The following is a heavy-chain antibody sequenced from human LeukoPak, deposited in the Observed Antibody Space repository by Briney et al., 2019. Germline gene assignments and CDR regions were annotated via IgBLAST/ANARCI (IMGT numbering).Heavy chain of an antibody. CDR2: IYHSGST. J-gene: IGHJ6*03. V-gene: IGHV4-38-2*01. Sequence: SETLSLTCAVSGYSISSGYYWGWIRQPPGKGLEWIVIIYHSGSTYYNPSLKSRVTISVDTSKHQFSLKLSSVTAADTAVYYCAISAPSAPIYYYYMDVWGKGTTVTVSS. CDR1: GYSISSGYY. D-gene: IGHD6-6*01. CDR3: AISAPSAPIYYYYMDV.